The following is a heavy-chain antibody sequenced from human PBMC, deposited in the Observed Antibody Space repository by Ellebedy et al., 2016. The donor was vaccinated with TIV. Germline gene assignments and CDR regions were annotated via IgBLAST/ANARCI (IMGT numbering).Heavy chain of an antibody. V-gene: IGHV3-33*03. CDR3: AETLITMKVVVITPYFDN. Sequence: GESLKISCTASGFIFNNYGMHWVRQAPGKGLEWVAFIWYDGSNKYYGDSVKGRFTISRDNAKNSLYLEMNSLRAEDTAVYYCAETLITMKVVVITPYFDNWGQGTLVTVSS. CDR1: GFIFNNYG. J-gene: IGHJ4*02. CDR2: IWYDGSNK. D-gene: IGHD3-22*01.